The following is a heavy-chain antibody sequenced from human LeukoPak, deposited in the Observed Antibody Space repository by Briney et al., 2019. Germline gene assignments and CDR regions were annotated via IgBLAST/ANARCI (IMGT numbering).Heavy chain of an antibody. J-gene: IGHJ4*02. V-gene: IGHV1-18*01. D-gene: IGHD3-22*01. CDR2: ISAYNGNT. CDR3: ARTYYYESSGYYRYFDY. CDR1: GYTFTSYG. Sequence: ALVKVSCKASGYTFTSYGISWVRQAPGQGLEWMGWISAYNGNTNYPQKLQGRVTMTTDTSTSTAYMELRSLRSDDTAVYYCARTYYYESSGYYRYFDYWGQGTLVTVSS.